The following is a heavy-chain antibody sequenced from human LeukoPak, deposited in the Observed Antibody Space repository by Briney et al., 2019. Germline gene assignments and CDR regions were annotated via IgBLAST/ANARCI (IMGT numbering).Heavy chain of an antibody. CDR1: GFTFSSYW. CDR3: AREGDYSNYGVFDY. D-gene: IGHD4-11*01. CDR2: IKQDGSEK. J-gene: IGHJ4*02. Sequence: GGSLRLSCVASGFTFSSYWMSWVRQAPGKGLEWVANIKQDGSEKYYVDSVKGRFTISRDNAKNSLYLQMNSLRAEDTAVYYCAREGDYSNYGVFDYWGQGTLVTVSS. V-gene: IGHV3-7*03.